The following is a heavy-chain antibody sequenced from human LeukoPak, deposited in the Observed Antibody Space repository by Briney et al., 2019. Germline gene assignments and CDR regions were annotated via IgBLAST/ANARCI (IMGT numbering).Heavy chain of an antibody. Sequence: SETLSLACAVSGGSISSGGSSWSWIRQPPGKGLKWIGYIYHSGSTYYNPSLKSRVTISVDRSKNQFSLKLTSVTAADTAVYYCAREYSSTSYGMDVWGQGTTVTVYS. V-gene: IGHV4-30-2*01. J-gene: IGHJ6*02. CDR1: GGSISSGGSS. CDR3: AREYSSTSYGMDV. D-gene: IGHD6-13*01. CDR2: IYHSGST.